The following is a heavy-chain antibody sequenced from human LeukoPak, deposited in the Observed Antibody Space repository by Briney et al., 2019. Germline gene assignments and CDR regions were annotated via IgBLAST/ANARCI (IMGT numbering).Heavy chain of an antibody. J-gene: IGHJ4*02. CDR1: GFTFSSYG. CDR2: ISYDGSNK. D-gene: IGHD5-12*01. Sequence: QTGGSLRLSCAASGFTFSSYGMHWVRQAPGKGLEWVAVISYDGSNKYYADSVKGRFTISRDNSKNTLYLQMNSLRAEDTAVYYCASLYSGYDETEMAYYFDYWGQGTLVTVSS. CDR3: ASLYSGYDETEMAYYFDY. V-gene: IGHV3-30*03.